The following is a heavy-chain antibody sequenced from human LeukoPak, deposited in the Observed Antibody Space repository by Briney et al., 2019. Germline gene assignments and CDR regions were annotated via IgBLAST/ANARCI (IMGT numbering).Heavy chain of an antibody. V-gene: IGHV1-69*13. CDR1: GCTFSSYA. D-gene: IGHD6-19*01. J-gene: IGHJ5*02. CDR3: ARDQWTGFDP. Sequence: ASVKVSCKGSGCTFSSYAISWVRQAPAPGLEWMGGIIPIFGTANYAQKCQGRVKMTADETTSTAYMELSSLRSEDTAVYYCARDQWTGFDPWGQGTLVTVSS. CDR2: IIPIFGTA.